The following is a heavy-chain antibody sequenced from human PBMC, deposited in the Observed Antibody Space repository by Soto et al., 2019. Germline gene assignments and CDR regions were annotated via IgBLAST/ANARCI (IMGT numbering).Heavy chain of an antibody. J-gene: IGHJ5*01. CDR2: IYYSGST. CDR1: GGSISSGDYY. CDR3: ARLIGNSWLDS. V-gene: IGHV4-30-4*01. Sequence: SETLSLTWTVAGGSISSGDYYWSWIRQPPGKGLEWIGYIYYSGSTYYNPSLKSRVTISVDTSNNQFSLQLNSVTPDDTAVYYCARLIGNSWLDSWGQGTLVTVSS. D-gene: IGHD2-8*01.